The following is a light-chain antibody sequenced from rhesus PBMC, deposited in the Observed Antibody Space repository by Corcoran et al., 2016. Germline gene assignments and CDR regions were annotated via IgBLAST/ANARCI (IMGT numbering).Light chain of an antibody. CDR1: QNANSY. J-gene: IGKJ2*01. CDR2: DAS. CDR3: YRHRNGYS. Sequence: QVILTQSPATLSLSPGERATLSCRASQNANSYFAWYQQKPGQTPRLLIYDASNRATGNPARFSGSGSGKDVSLTISSLGPEDVGTYYCYRHRNGYSFGQGTKVEIK. V-gene: IGKV3-10*01.